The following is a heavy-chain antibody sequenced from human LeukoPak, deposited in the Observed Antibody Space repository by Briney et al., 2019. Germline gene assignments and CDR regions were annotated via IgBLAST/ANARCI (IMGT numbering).Heavy chain of an antibody. CDR3: ARGLTHYYDSSGYYSYFDY. J-gene: IGHJ4*02. CDR1: GYSFISYW. Sequence: GESLKISCKGSGYSFISYWIGWVRQMPGKGLEWMGIIYPGDSDTRYSPSFQGQVTISADKSISTAYLQWSSLKASDTAMYYCARGLTHYYDSSGYYSYFDYWGQGTLVTVSS. D-gene: IGHD3-22*01. V-gene: IGHV5-51*01. CDR2: IYPGDSDT.